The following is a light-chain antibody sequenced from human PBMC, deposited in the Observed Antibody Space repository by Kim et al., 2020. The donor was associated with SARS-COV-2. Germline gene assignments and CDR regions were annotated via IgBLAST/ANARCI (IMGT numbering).Light chain of an antibody. V-gene: IGKV3D-7*01. Sequence: PGERVTLSCRASQSVSSSYLTWYQQKPGQAPRLLIYGASTRATGIPARFSGSGSGTDFTLTISSLQPEDFAVYYCQQDYSYTFGQGTKLEI. CDR1: QSVSSSY. J-gene: IGKJ2*01. CDR2: GAS. CDR3: QQDYSYT.